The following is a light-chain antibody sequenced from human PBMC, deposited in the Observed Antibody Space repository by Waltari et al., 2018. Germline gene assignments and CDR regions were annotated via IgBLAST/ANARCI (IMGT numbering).Light chain of an antibody. CDR3: SSYAGSDTWG. J-gene: IGLJ2*01. Sequence: QSALTQPPSASGSRGQSVTISCTGTSSDVGGYNYVSWYQQHPGKAPKLMIHEVSKRPSGVPARFSGSKSGNTASLTVSGLQAEDEADYYCSSYAGSDTWGFGGGTKLTVL. CDR2: EVS. V-gene: IGLV2-8*01. CDR1: SSDVGGYNY.